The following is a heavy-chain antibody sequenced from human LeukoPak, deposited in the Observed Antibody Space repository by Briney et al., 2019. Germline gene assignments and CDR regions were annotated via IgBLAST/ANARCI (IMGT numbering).Heavy chain of an antibody. V-gene: IGHV4-30-4*01. CDR2: IYYSGST. CDR3: ARGGYSYGYSMYAFDI. J-gene: IGHJ3*02. Sequence: SETLSLTCTVSGGSISSGDYYWSWIRQPPGKGLEWIGYIYYSGSTYYNPSLKSRLTISGDTSKNQFSLKLSSVTAADTAVYYCARGGYSYGYSMYAFDIWGQGTMVTVSS. CDR1: GGSISSGDYY. D-gene: IGHD5-18*01.